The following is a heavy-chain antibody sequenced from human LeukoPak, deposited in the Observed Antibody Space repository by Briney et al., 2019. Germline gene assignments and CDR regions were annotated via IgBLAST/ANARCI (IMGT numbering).Heavy chain of an antibody. CDR1: GGSLSSSSYY. J-gene: IGHJ4*02. D-gene: IGHD3-10*01. CDR2: IYYSGST. V-gene: IGHV4-39*07. Sequence: KASETLSLTCTVSGGSLSSSSYYWGWIRQPPGKGLEWIGSIYYSGSTYYNPSLKSRVTISVDTSKNQFSLKLSSVTAADTAVYYCARALSVWPVTMVRAYFDYWGQGTLVTVSS. CDR3: ARALSVWPVTMVRAYFDY.